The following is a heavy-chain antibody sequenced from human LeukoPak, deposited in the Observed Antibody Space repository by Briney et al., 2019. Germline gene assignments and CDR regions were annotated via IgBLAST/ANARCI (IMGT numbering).Heavy chain of an antibody. V-gene: IGHV3-33*01. CDR1: GFTFSSYG. CDR2: IWYDGSNK. Sequence: GRSLRLSCAASGFTFSSYGMHWVRQAPGKGLEWVAVIWYDGSNKYYADSVKGRFTISRDNSKNTLYLQMNSLRAEDTAVYYCARDSRWYYPLYYYGMDVWGQGTTVTVSS. CDR3: ARDSRWYYPLYYYGMDV. D-gene: IGHD2-15*01. J-gene: IGHJ6*02.